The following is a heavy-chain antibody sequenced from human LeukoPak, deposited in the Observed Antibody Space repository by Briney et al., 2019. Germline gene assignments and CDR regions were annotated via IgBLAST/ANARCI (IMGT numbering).Heavy chain of an antibody. D-gene: IGHD1-26*01. CDR2: ISNSGGAI. CDR1: GFTFSDYY. V-gene: IGHV3-11*04. Sequence: GGSLRLSCAASGFTFSDYYMSWIRQAPGKGLDWVSYISNSGGAIYYADSVKGRFIISRDNAMDSLFLQMNSLRGEDTAVYYCARVRGSYSSVSWGQGTLVTVSS. J-gene: IGHJ4*02. CDR3: ARVRGSYSSVS.